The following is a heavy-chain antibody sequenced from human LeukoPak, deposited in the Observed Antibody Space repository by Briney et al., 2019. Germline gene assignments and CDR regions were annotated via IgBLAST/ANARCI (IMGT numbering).Heavy chain of an antibody. CDR1: GGSINSDSYY. J-gene: IGHJ4*02. Sequence: SSETLSLTCTVSGGSINSDSYYWSWIRQPAGKGLEWIGRIFNSGSTNSIPSLKSRVTISLDTSKNQFSLNLSSVTAADTAVYYCARLYYDILTGQFDYWGQGTLVTVSS. V-gene: IGHV4-61*02. D-gene: IGHD3-9*01. CDR2: IFNSGST. CDR3: ARLYYDILTGQFDY.